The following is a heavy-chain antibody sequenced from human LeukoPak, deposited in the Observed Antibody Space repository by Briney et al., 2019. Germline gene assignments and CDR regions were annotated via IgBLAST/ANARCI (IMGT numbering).Heavy chain of an antibody. CDR1: GGSISNYF. CDR2: MGYSGNT. Sequence: PSETLSLTCSVSGGSISNYFWSWIRQPPGMGLEWIGYMGYSGNTYYSPSLESRVSISVDTSKNQFSLKLSSVTAADTAVYYCARGNPTYDYIWGSYRYRFDYWGQGTLVTVSS. CDR3: ARGNPTYDYIWGSYRYRFDY. D-gene: IGHD3-16*02. J-gene: IGHJ4*02. V-gene: IGHV4-59*12.